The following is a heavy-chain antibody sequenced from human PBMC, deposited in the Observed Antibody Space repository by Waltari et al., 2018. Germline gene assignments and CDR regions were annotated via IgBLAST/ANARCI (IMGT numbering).Heavy chain of an antibody. Sequence: EVQLVESGGDLVQPGGSLRLSCAASGFTFSTFWVHWVRQVPGKGRGWVSRSKSDGSATSDADSVKGRFTISRDNAKNTVYLQMNSLRAEDTAVYHCASNVHSGRYGWFDPWGQGTLVTVSS. CDR3: ASNVHSGRYGWFDP. CDR2: SKSDGSAT. D-gene: IGHD1-26*01. V-gene: IGHV3-74*01. J-gene: IGHJ5*02. CDR1: GFTFSTFW.